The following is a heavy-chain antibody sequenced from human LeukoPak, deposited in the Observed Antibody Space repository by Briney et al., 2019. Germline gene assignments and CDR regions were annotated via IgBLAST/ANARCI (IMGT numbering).Heavy chain of an antibody. J-gene: IGHJ4*02. V-gene: IGHV4-61*02. CDR2: IYTSGST. CDR1: GGSISSGSYY. D-gene: IGHD4-11*01. Sequence: SQTLSPTCTVSGGSISSGSYYWSWIRQPAGKGLEWIGRIYTSGSTNYNPSLKSRVTISVDTFKNQFSLKLSSVTAADTAVYYCARSAPIDYNNVYFDYWGQGTLVTVSS. CDR3: ARSAPIDYNNVYFDY.